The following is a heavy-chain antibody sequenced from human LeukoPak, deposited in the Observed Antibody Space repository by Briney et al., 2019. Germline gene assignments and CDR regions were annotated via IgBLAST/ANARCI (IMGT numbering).Heavy chain of an antibody. Sequence: SETLSLTCTVSGGSISSGGYYWSWIRQHPGKDLEWIGYIYYSGSTYYNPSLKSRITISLDTSKNQFSLNLMSVTAADTAVYYCVRWVGYSYDNWFDPWGQGTLVTVSP. J-gene: IGHJ5*02. V-gene: IGHV4-31*03. CDR2: IYYSGST. D-gene: IGHD5-18*01. CDR1: GGSISSGGYY. CDR3: VRWVGYSYDNWFDP.